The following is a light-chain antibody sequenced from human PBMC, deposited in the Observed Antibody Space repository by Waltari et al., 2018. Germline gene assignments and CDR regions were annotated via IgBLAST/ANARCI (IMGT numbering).Light chain of an antibody. CDR2: GNT. CDR1: SSNFGAGYD. J-gene: IGLJ3*02. V-gene: IGLV1-40*01. Sequence: QSVLTQPPSMSGAPGQTVTIPCTGGSSNFGAGYDVHWYQQFPGTSPKLIIFGNTNRPSGVPGRFSGSRSGTSASLAIAGLQSEDEAVYYCQSFDSSLSASVFGGGTKLTVL. CDR3: QSFDSSLSASV.